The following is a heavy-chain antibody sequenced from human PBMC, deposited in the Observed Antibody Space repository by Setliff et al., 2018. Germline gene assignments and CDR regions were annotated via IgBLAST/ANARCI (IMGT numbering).Heavy chain of an antibody. CDR1: GASISGNSYY. CDR2: TYYGGST. Sequence: PSETLSLTCTVSGASISGNSYYWAWIRQPPGKGLEWIVSTYYGGSTYYNPSLKSRVTMSVDTSKSQFSLNLTSVTAADTAVYYCARASVVHAIAVGYWGQGTLVTVSS. J-gene: IGHJ4*02. V-gene: IGHV4-39*01. D-gene: IGHD2-15*01. CDR3: ARASVVHAIAVGY.